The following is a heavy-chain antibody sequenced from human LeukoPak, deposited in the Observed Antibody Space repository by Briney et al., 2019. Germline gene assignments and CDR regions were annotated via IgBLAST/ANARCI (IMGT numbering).Heavy chain of an antibody. V-gene: IGHV3-9*01. CDR2: VTWNSGSI. D-gene: IGHD1-14*01. CDR1: GFTFDGYA. CDR3: ARGLGYNIY. Sequence: GGSLRLSCAASGFTFDGYAMHWVRQAPGKGLEWVSGVTWNSGSIDYADSVKGRFTISRDNAKNSLYLQMNSLRPEDTAVYYCARGLGYNIYWGQGTLVTVSS. J-gene: IGHJ4*02.